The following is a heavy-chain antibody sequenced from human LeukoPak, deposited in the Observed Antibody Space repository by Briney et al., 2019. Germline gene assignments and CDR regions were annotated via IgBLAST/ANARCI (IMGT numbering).Heavy chain of an antibody. CDR1: GGTFSNYG. Sequence: VASVKVSCKASGGTFSNYGIGWVRQVPGQGLEWMGGIIPIFGTANYAQNLQGRVTITADESTTTAYMELSSLRSDDSAVYYCARFDPGVHPGDYWGQGTPVTVSS. J-gene: IGHJ4*02. CDR3: ARFDPGVHPGDY. D-gene: IGHD3-10*01. V-gene: IGHV1-69*01. CDR2: IIPIFGTA.